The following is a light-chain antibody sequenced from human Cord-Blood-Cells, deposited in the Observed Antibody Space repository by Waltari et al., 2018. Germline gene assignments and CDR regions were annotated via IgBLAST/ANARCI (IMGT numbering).Light chain of an antibody. CDR1: QGISKY. V-gene: IGKV1-27*01. J-gene: IGKJ1*01. CDR2: AAA. Sequence: DIQMTQSPSSLSASVGDRVTITCRASQGISKYLAWYQQKQGKVPKLLIYAAATLQSGVPSRFSGSGSGTDFTLTISSLQPEDVATYYCQKYNSAPWTFGQGTKVEIK. CDR3: QKYNSAPWT.